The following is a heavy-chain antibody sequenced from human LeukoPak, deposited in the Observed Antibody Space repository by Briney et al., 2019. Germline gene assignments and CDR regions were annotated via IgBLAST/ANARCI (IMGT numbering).Heavy chain of an antibody. CDR1: GFTFSSYA. CDR3: AKDVRRFSSSWYYFDS. J-gene: IGHJ4*02. CDR2: IGVSGATT. V-gene: IGHV3-23*01. D-gene: IGHD6-13*01. Sequence: PGGSLRLSCAASGFTFSSYAMSWVRQAPAKGLEWLSGIGVSGATTYYADSVKGRFTISRDNSKNTLYLQMNSLRGEDTAVYYCAKDVRRFSSSWYYFDSWGQGTLVTVSS.